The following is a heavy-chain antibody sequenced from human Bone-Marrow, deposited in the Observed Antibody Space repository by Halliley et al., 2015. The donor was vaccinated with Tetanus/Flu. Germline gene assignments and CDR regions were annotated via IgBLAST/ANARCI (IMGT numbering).Heavy chain of an antibody. D-gene: IGHD6-19*01. CDR2: IWYDGSNT. CDR1: GFTFRNYG. V-gene: IGHV3-33*01. Sequence: SLRLSCAASGFTFRNYGMHWVRQAPGKGLEWVALIWYDGSNTYYADSVKGRLTVSRDNSKNTLYFQLDSLRAEDTATYFCTRDVSSGSLDLSGRGTLVPVSS. J-gene: IGHJ2*01. CDR3: TRDVSSGSLDL.